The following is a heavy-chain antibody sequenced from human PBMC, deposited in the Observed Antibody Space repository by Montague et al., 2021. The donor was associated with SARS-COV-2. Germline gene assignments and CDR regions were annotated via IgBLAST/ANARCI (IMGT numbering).Heavy chain of an antibody. J-gene: IGHJ4*02. D-gene: IGHD3-10*01. CDR3: ARDNGPIWFGESSLDY. CDR2: ISYDGSNK. Sequence: SLSLSFSASGFTFSSYAMHWVRQAPGKGLEWVAVISYDGSNKYYADSVKGRFTISRDNSKNTLYLQMNSLRAEDTAVYYCARDNGPIWFGESSLDYWGQGTLVTVSS. CDR1: GFTFSSYA. V-gene: IGHV3-30*04.